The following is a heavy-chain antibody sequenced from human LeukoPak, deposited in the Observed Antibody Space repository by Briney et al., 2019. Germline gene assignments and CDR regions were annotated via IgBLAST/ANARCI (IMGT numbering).Heavy chain of an antibody. CDR1: GFTFSSYW. CDR3: AREGSDCNYYYYMDV. CDR2: IKQDGSEK. Sequence: GGSLRLSCAASGFTFSSYWMSWVRQAPGKGLEWVANIKQDGSEKYYVDSVKGRFTISRDNAKNSLYVQMNALRAEDTAVYYCAREGSDCNYYYYMDVWGKGTTVTISS. J-gene: IGHJ6*03. D-gene: IGHD2-21*02. V-gene: IGHV3-7*01.